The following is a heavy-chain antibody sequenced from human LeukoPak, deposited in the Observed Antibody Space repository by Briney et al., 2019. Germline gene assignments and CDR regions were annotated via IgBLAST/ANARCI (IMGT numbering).Heavy chain of an antibody. D-gene: IGHD3-10*01. CDR3: VREGTYFFASGSFQGYYFDN. V-gene: IGHV3-30*03. J-gene: IGHJ4*02. Sequence: GGALRLSCAAPGVTFSNYAMHWVRQSPGKGLEWVAVISNDGSDKHHADSVKGRFTVSRDNSKHTVYLQMDRLRVEDTAIYYCVREGTYFFASGSFQGYYFDNWGQGTLVTVSS. CDR1: GVTFSNYA. CDR2: ISNDGSDK.